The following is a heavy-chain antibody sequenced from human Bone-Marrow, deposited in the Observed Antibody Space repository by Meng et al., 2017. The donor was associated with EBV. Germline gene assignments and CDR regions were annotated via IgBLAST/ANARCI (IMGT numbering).Heavy chain of an antibody. J-gene: IGHJ5*02. Sequence: QVQLQESGPGLVKPSQGLSRTCAVSGGPVSSGSFYWSWIRQPPGKGRGWIGYIYYSGSTNYTPSLKSRVTISVETSKNQFSLKLSSVTAADTAVYYCARDRSTMVRGVRTNWFDTWGQGTLVTVSS. CDR1: GGPVSSGSFY. CDR3: ARDRSTMVRGVRTNWFDT. CDR2: IYYSGST. D-gene: IGHD3-10*01. V-gene: IGHV4-61*01.